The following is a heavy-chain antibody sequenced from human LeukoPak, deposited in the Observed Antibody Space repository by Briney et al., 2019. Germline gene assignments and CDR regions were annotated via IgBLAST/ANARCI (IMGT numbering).Heavy chain of an antibody. CDR1: VGSFSGYY. Sequence: SETLSLTCAVYVGSFSGYYWSWIRQPPGKGLEWIGEINHSGSTNYNPSLKSRVTISVDTSKNQFSLKLSSVTAADTAVYYCARGLYTMVRGVILDYWGQGTLVTVSS. CDR3: ARGLYTMVRGVILDY. V-gene: IGHV4-34*01. CDR2: INHSGST. J-gene: IGHJ4*02. D-gene: IGHD3-10*01.